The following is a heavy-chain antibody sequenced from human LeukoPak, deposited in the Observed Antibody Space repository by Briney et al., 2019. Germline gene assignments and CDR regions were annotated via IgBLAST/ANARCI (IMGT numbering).Heavy chain of an antibody. Sequence: GGSLRLSCAASGFTFSNAWMSWVRQAPGKGLEWVGHIRRNIDGWTTDYAAPVKGRFTISRDDSKNTLYLQMNSLKTEDTAVYYCTTDQFIYYDSSGYYYKTEYFQHWGQGTLVTVSS. CDR1: GFTFSNAW. J-gene: IGHJ1*01. D-gene: IGHD3-22*01. CDR3: TTDQFIYYDSSGYYYKTEYFQH. CDR2: IRRNIDGWTT. V-gene: IGHV3-15*01.